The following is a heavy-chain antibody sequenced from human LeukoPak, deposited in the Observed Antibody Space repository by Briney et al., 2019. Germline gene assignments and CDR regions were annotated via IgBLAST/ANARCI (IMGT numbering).Heavy chain of an antibody. CDR3: ARTRGVGSDCDY. D-gene: IGHD2-15*01. CDR2: ISSNGDST. J-gene: IGHJ4*02. V-gene: IGHV3-23*01. Sequence: GGSLRLSCAASGFTFNNYAMTWVRQAPGKGLEWVTTISSNGDSTYYADSVKGRLTISRDNSKNTLYLQMNSLRAEDTAVYYCARTRGVGSDCDYWGQGTLVTVSS. CDR1: GFTFNNYA.